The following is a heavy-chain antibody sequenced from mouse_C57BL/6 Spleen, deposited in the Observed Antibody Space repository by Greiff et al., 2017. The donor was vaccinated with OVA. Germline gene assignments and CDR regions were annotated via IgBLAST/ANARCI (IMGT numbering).Heavy chain of an antibody. J-gene: IGHJ2*01. CDR1: GYTFTSYW. D-gene: IGHD1-1*01. Sequence: QVQLQQPGAELVMPGASVKLSCKASGYTFTSYWMHWVKQRPGQGLEWIGEIDPSDSYTNYNQKFKGKSTLTVDKSSSTAYMQLSSLPSEDSAVYYCSRSTYYCGSDYWGQGTTLTVSS. CDR3: SRSTYYCGSDY. V-gene: IGHV1-69*01. CDR2: IDPSDSYT.